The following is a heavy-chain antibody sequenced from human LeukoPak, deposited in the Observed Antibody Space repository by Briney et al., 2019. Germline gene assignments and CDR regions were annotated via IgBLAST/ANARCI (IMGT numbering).Heavy chain of an antibody. D-gene: IGHD6-19*01. CDR3: ASISAVAGRGDDY. CDR2: INHSGST. Sequence: SETLSLTCAVYGGSFSGYYWSWIRQPPGKGLEWIGEINHSGSTNYNPSLKSRVTISVDTSKNQFSLKLSSVTAADTAVYYCASISAVAGRGDDYWGQGTLVTVSS. J-gene: IGHJ4*02. CDR1: GGSFSGYY. V-gene: IGHV4-34*01.